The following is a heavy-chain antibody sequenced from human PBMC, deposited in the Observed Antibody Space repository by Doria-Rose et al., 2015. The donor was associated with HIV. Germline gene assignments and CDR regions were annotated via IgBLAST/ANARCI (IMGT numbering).Heavy chain of an antibody. V-gene: IGHV4-30-4*01. D-gene: IGHD3-10*01. CDR2: ISSSGTT. Sequence: QVQLQESGPGLVRPSQTLSLTCTVLGDSISSGDSFWSWIRQPPGKGPEWIGYISSSGTTYYYPSLRGRLTISLDASKNQFSPNLNSVTAADTAVYYCARARNYGFPHFFDFWGQGTLVTVSS. J-gene: IGHJ4*02. CDR3: ARARNYGFPHFFDF. CDR1: GDSISSGDSF.